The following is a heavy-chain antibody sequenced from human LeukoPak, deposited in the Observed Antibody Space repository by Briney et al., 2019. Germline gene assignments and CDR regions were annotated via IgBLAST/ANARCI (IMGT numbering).Heavy chain of an antibody. CDR3: ARSYYYDSSGSLA. CDR1: GYTFTGY. CDR2: INPNSGGT. D-gene: IGHD3-22*01. Sequence: ASVKVSCKASGYTFTGYMHWVRQAPGQGLEWMGWINPNSGGTNYAQKFQGRVTMTRDTSISTAYMELSRLRFDDTAVYYCARSYYYDSSGSLAWGQGNLVTVSS. V-gene: IGHV1-2*02. J-gene: IGHJ5*02.